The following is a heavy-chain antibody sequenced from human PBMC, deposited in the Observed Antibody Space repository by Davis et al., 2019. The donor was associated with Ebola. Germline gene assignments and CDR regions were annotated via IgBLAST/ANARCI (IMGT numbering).Heavy chain of an antibody. D-gene: IGHD1-26*01. V-gene: IGHV3-15*01. Sequence: GESLKISCAASGFTFSNAWMTWVRQAPGKGLEWVGRIKSKPDGGTTDYAAPVKGRFTISRDDSKNMVFLQMNSLKTEGTAVYYCTTLQVGYWGQGTLVTVSS. CDR3: TTLQVGY. CDR2: IKSKPDGGTT. J-gene: IGHJ4*02. CDR1: GFTFSNAW.